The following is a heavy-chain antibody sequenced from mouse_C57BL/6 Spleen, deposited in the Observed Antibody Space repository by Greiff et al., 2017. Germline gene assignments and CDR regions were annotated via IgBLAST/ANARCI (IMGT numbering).Heavy chain of an antibody. CDR2: IDPSDSYT. CDR1: GYTFTSYW. CDR3: ARRGAGMDY. V-gene: IGHV1-50*01. J-gene: IGHJ2*01. D-gene: IGHD3-3*01. Sequence: VQLQQPGAELVKPGASVKLSCKASGYTFTSYWMQWVKQRPGQGLEWIGEIDPSDSYTNYNQKFKGKATLTVDTSSSTAYMQLSSLTSEDSAVYYCARRGAGMDYWGQGTTLTVSS.